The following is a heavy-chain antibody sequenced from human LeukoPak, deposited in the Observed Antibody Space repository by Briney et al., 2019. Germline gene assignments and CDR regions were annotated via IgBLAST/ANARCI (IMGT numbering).Heavy chain of an antibody. CDR2: INWDGGST. CDR1: GFTFDDHG. J-gene: IGHJ2*01. Sequence: PGGSLRLSCTASGFTFDDHGMSWVRQVPGKGLEWVAGINWDGGSTGYADSVKGRFTISRDNAKNSLYLQMNSLRAEDTAVYYCAKSLDTVTSRYFDLWGRGTLVTVSS. CDR3: AKSLDTVTSRYFDL. V-gene: IGHV3-20*04. D-gene: IGHD4-17*01.